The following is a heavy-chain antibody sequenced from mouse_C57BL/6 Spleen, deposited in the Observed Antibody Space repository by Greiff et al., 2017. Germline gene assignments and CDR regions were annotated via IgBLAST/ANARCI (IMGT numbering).Heavy chain of an antibody. CDR3: AKPYYGSSSDAMDY. Sequence: VPLVESVPGLVAPSQSLSITCTASGFPFTSHGVRWVRQPPGKGLEWLGVLWGDGSTNQYSALISRLGLSKDNSKSQVVLKLNNMQTDDTATYKCAKPYYGSSSDAMDYWGQGTSVTVSS. D-gene: IGHD1-1*01. CDR2: LWGDGST. V-gene: IGHV2-3*01. CDR1: GFPFTSHG. J-gene: IGHJ4*01.